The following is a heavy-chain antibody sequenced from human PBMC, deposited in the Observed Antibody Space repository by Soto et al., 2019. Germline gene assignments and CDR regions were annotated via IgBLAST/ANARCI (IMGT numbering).Heavy chain of an antibody. CDR2: ITSGGNT. CDR3: TKEKSVMYSGYDAFDA. Sequence: PGGSLRLSCVASGFTFSDYEMNWVRQAPGKGLEWVAHITSGGNTMYADSVEGRFTISRDDADNSLYLQMNNLRGEDTALYHCTKEKSVMYSGYDAFDAWGRGTMVAVSS. CDR1: GFTFSDYE. D-gene: IGHD5-12*01. V-gene: IGHV3-48*03. J-gene: IGHJ3*01.